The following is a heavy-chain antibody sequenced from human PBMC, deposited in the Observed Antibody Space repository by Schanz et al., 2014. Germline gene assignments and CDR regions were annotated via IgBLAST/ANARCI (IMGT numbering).Heavy chain of an antibody. CDR2: VNPYAGTT. D-gene: IGHD3-10*01. V-gene: IGHV1-18*01. CDR3: ARDGFGGYLDS. Sequence: QVYLVQSGPEVAEPGASLKVSCKTSGYTFSSFFITWVRQAPGQGLEWMGWVNPYAGTTKYAQGLQGRVTMTTDTSSTTAYLELGSLTSDDTAIYYCARDGFGGYLDSWGQGTLVTVSS. CDR1: GYTFSSFF. J-gene: IGHJ4*02.